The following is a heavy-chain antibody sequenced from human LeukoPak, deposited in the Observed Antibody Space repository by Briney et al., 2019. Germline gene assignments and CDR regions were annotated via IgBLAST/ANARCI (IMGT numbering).Heavy chain of an antibody. D-gene: IGHD3-22*01. CDR3: ARDFRYFDSSGHYSFDS. Sequence: GGSLRLSCAVSGFTFSNYGMNWVRQAPGKGLEWVSYLSGRSDSIYYSDSVKGRSTISRDNAKNSLYLQMNRLRDEDTAVYYCARDFRYFDSSGHYSFDSWGQGTLVTVSS. V-gene: IGHV3-48*02. J-gene: IGHJ4*02. CDR1: GFTFSNYG. CDR2: LSGRSDSI.